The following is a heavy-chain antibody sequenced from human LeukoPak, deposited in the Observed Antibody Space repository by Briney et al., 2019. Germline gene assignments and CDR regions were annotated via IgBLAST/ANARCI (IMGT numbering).Heavy chain of an antibody. CDR3: ARAWDPATTVFDY. V-gene: IGHV1-69*13. CDR1: GGTFSSYA. CDR2: IIPIFGTA. D-gene: IGHD4-17*01. J-gene: IGHJ4*02. Sequence: SVKVSCKASGGTFSSYAISWVRQAPGQGLEWMGGIIPIFGTANYSQKFQGRVTITADESTSTAYMELSSLRSEDTAVYYCARAWDPATTVFDYWGQGTLVTVSS.